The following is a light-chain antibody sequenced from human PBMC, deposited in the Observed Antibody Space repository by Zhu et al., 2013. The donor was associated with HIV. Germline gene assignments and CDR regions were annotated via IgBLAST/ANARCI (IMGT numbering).Light chain of an antibody. CDR2: EVS. J-gene: IGLJ1*01. CDR1: TDDVAAYNF. V-gene: IGLV2-14*01. CDR3: NSFTSSTSYV. Sequence: QSALTQPASVSGSPGQSITISCTGTTDDVAAYNFVSWYQQHPGKAPKLLIFEVSHRPSGISDRFSGSKSGSTASLTISRLQPEDEALYYCNSFTSSTSYVFGTGTKVTVL.